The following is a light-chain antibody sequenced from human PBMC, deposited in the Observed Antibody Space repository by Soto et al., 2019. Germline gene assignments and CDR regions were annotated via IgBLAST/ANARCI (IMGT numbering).Light chain of an antibody. V-gene: IGLV1-40*01. Sequence: QSVLTQPPSVSGAPGQRVTISCTGSSSNIGAGYDVHWYQQLPGTAPKLLIYGNNNRPSGVPDRFSGSKSGTSASLAITGLQDEDEADYYCQSYDTSLSAVVFGGGTKLPVL. CDR3: QSYDTSLSAVV. CDR1: SSNIGAGYD. CDR2: GNN. J-gene: IGLJ3*02.